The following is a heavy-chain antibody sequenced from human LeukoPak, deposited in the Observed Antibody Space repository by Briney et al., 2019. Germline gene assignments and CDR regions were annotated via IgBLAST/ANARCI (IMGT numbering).Heavy chain of an antibody. CDR3: ADRYCSGGSCYPRY. CDR1: GFTFRSYG. CDR2: ISYDGSNK. J-gene: IGHJ4*02. V-gene: IGHV3-30*03. Sequence: PGGSLRLSCAASGFTFRSYGMHWVRQAPGKELEWVAVISYDGSNKYYADSVKGRFTISRDNSKNTLYLQMNSLRVEDTAVYYCADRYCSGGSCYPRYWGQGTLVTVSS. D-gene: IGHD2-15*01.